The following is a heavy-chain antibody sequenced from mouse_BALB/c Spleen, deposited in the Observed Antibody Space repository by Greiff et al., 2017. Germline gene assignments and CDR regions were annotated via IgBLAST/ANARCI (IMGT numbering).Heavy chain of an antibody. V-gene: IGHV14-3*02. CDR3: ARSIPDDYFDY. J-gene: IGHJ2*01. D-gene: IGHD2-10*02. CDR2: IDPANGNT. Sequence: EVKLMESGAELVKPGASVKLSCTASGFNIKDTYMHWVKQRPEQGLEWIGRIDPANGNTKYDPKFQGKATITADTSSNTAYLQLSSLTSEDTAVYYCARSIPDDYFDYWGQGTTLTVSS. CDR1: GFNIKDTY.